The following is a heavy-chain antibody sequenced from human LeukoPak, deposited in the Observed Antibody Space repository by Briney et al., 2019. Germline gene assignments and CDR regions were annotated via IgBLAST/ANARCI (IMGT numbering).Heavy chain of an antibody. CDR3: ARDFYPKWQLETGYFDY. CDR2: IYYSGST. V-gene: IGHV4-30-4*08. J-gene: IGHJ4*02. CDR1: GGSISSGDYY. Sequence: PSETLSLTCTVSGGSISSGDYYWSWIRQPPGKGLEWIGYIYYSGSTYYNPSLKSRVTISVDTSKNQFSLKLSSVTAADTAVYYCARDFYPKWQLETGYFDYWGQGTLVTVSS. D-gene: IGHD1-1*01.